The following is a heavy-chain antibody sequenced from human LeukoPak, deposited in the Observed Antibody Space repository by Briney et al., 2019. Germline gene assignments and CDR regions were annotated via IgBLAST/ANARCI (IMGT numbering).Heavy chain of an antibody. V-gene: IGHV5-51*01. J-gene: IGHJ3*02. CDR3: ARPLRGDYPSDAFDI. Sequence: GESLKISCKGSGYSFTSYWIGWVRQMPGKGLEWMGIIYPGDSDTRYSPSFQGQVTISADKSISTAYLQWSSLKASDTAMYYCARPLRGDYPSDAFDIWGQGTMVTVSS. CDR1: GYSFTSYW. CDR2: IYPGDSDT. D-gene: IGHD4-17*01.